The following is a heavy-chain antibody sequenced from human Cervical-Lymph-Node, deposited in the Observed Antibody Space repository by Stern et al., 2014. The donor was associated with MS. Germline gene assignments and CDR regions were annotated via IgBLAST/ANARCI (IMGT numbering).Heavy chain of an antibody. CDR3: ARSFSAPGDYFDP. D-gene: IGHD3-3*02. J-gene: IGHJ5*02. Sequence: VQLEESGPGLVRPSQALSLTCTVSGGSVSSTGFYWSWIRQLPGKGLEWIGHIYYSGSTDYNPSLKSLVTISVDTSKNQFSLKLGSVTAADTAVYYCARSFSAPGDYFDPWGQGTLVTVSS. CDR2: IYYSGST. CDR1: GGSVSSTGFY. V-gene: IGHV4-31*01.